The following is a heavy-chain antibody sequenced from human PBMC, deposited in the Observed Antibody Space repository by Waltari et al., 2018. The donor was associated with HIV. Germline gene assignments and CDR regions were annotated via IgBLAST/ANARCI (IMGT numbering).Heavy chain of an antibody. CDR2: IWYDGSNE. Sequence: QVQLVESGGGVVQPGRSLRLSYAASGFTFSRYGMHWVSPAPGKGLEWVAVIWYDGSNEYYADSVKGRFTISRDNSKNTLYLQMNSLRAEDTSVYYCARVGVQLWLHYFDYWGQGTLVTVSS. CDR1: GFTFSRYG. V-gene: IGHV3-33*01. D-gene: IGHD5-18*01. CDR3: ARVGVQLWLHYFDY. J-gene: IGHJ4*02.